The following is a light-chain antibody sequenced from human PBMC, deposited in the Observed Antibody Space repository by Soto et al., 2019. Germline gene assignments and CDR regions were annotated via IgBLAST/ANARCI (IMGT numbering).Light chain of an antibody. V-gene: IGLV2-8*01. J-gene: IGLJ2*01. CDR3: SSYAGRLV. CDR1: SSDVGGYNS. Sequence: QSALTQPPSASGSPGQSVTISCTGTSSDVGGYNSVSWYQQHPGKAPRLMIYEVSKRPSGVPDRFSGSKSGSTASLTVSGLQAEDDADYYCSSYAGRLVFGGGTKLTVL. CDR2: EVS.